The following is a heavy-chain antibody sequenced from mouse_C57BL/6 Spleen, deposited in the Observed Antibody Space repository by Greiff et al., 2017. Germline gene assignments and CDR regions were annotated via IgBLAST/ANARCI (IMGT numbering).Heavy chain of an antibody. CDR3: AREGQLRLRNYFDY. V-gene: IGHV1-54*01. Sequence: QVQLQQSGAELVRPGTSVKVSCKASGYAFTNYLIEWVKQRPGQGLEWIGVINPGSGGTNYNEKFKGKATLTADKSSSTAYMQLSSLTSEDSAVYFCAREGQLRLRNYFDYWGQGTTLTVSS. J-gene: IGHJ2*01. CDR1: GYAFTNYL. D-gene: IGHD3-2*02. CDR2: INPGSGGT.